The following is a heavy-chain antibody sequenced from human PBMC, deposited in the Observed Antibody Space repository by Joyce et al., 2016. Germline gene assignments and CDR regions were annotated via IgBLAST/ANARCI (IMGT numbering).Heavy chain of an antibody. CDR3: AKDRETSAVLDF. V-gene: IGHV3-30*18. D-gene: IGHD6-25*01. CDR2: ISNDGKNK. J-gene: IGHJ4*02. Sequence: QAQLVESGGGVVQPGRSLRLSCAVSGFTFRSYGMHWVRQAAGKGLEGVAVISNDGKNKNYADSVKGRFTVSRDNSKKILSLQMNSLRPEDTAVYYCAKDRETSAVLDFWGQGTPVTVSS. CDR1: GFTFRSYG.